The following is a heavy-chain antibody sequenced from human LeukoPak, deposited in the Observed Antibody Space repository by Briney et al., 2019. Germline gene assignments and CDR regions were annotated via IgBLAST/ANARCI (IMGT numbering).Heavy chain of an antibody. D-gene: IGHD4-11*01. CDR1: GGSISSSSYY. V-gene: IGHV4-39*07. Sequence: SETLSLTCTVSGGSISSSSYYWGWIRQPPGKGLEWIGYIYHSGSTYYNPSLKSRVTISVDRSKNQFSLKLSSVTAADTAVYYCARDDYSNSGFDYWGQGTLVTVSS. CDR3: ARDDYSNSGFDY. J-gene: IGHJ4*02. CDR2: IYHSGST.